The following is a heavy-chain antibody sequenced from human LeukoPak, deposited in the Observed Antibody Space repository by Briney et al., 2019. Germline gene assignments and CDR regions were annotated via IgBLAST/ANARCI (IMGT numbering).Heavy chain of an antibody. Sequence: ASVKVSCKASGYTFTSYGISWVRQAPGQGLEWMGWISAYNGNTNYAQKLQGRVTMTTDTSTSTAYIELRSLRSDDTAVYYCARDGVSSSSWYYYGMDVWGQGTTVTVSS. J-gene: IGHJ6*02. CDR2: ISAYNGNT. D-gene: IGHD6-13*01. CDR3: ARDGVSSSSWYYYGMDV. CDR1: GYTFTSYG. V-gene: IGHV1-18*01.